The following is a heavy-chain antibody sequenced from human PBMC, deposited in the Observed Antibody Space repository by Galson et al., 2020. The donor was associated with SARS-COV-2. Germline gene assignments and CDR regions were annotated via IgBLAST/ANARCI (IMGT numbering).Heavy chain of an antibody. CDR3: ARDQIGAKGVGGMDA. CDR2: IWYDGSNK. J-gene: IGHJ6*02. CDR1: GFTFSSYG. D-gene: IGHD2-8*01. Sequence: GGSLRLSCAASGFTFSSYGMHWVRQAPGKGLEWVAVIWYDGSNKYYADSVKGRFTISRDNSKNTLSLQMNSLRAEDTAVYYCARDQIGAKGVGGMDAWGQGTTVTVSS. V-gene: IGHV3-33*01.